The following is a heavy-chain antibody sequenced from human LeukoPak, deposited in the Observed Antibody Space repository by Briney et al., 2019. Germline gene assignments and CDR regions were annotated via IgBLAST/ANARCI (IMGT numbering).Heavy chain of an antibody. Sequence: SETLSLTCAVYGGSFSGYYWSWIRQPPGKGLEWIGEINHSGSTNYNPSLKSRVTISVDTSKNQFSLKLSSVTAADTAVYYCARLKKYQLLRGAYYFDYWGQGTLVTVSS. CDR3: ARLKKYQLLRGAYYFDY. CDR1: GGSFSGYY. V-gene: IGHV4-34*01. D-gene: IGHD2-2*01. J-gene: IGHJ4*02. CDR2: INHSGST.